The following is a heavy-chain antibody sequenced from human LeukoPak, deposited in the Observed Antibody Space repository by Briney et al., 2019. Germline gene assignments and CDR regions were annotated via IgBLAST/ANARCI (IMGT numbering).Heavy chain of an antibody. CDR3: ARADSHYDSSGYPSYYFDY. CDR1: GYTFTGYY. J-gene: IGHJ4*02. CDR2: INPNSGDT. Sequence: ASVTVSCKASGYTFTGYYMHWVRQAPGQGLEWMGWINPNSGDTNYAQTFQGRVTMTWDTSINTAYMELSRLRSDDTAVYYCARADSHYDSSGYPSYYFDYWGQGTLVTVSS. V-gene: IGHV1-2*02. D-gene: IGHD3-22*01.